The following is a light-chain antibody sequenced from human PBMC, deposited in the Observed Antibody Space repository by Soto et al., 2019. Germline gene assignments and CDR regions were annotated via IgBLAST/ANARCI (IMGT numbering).Light chain of an antibody. CDR1: ESTNNY. J-gene: IGKJ1*01. V-gene: IGKV3D-15*01. CDR2: VAS. CDR3: QQYNSWPPIT. Sequence: EIVLTQSPATLSVSPGERATLSCRASESTNNYLAWYQQKPGQAPRLLISVASNRATGIPARFSGSGSGTDFTLTISSLQSEDFAVYYCQQYNSWPPITFGQGTKVDI.